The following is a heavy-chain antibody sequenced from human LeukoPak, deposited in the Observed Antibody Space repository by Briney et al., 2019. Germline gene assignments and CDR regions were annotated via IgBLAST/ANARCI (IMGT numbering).Heavy chain of an antibody. V-gene: IGHV4-34*01. CDR1: GGSFSGYY. CDR3: ARGRRDGYNFDP. CDR2: INHSGSA. D-gene: IGHD5-24*01. J-gene: IGHJ5*02. Sequence: SETLSLTCAVYGGSFSGYYWSWIRQPPGKGLEWIGEINHSGSANYNPSLKSRVTISVDTSKNQFSLKLSSVTAADTAVYYCARGRRDGYNFDPWGQGTLVTVSS.